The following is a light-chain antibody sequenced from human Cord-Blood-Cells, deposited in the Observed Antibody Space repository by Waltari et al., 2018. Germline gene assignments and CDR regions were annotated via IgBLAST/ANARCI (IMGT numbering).Light chain of an antibody. V-gene: IGKV1-39*01. CDR3: QQSYSTPFT. CDR2: AAS. J-gene: IGKJ3*01. CDR1: QSISSY. Sequence: DIQMTQSPSSLSASVGDRVTITCRASQSISSYLNWYQQKPAKAPKLMIYAASSLQSGVPSRFSGSRSGTDFTLTISSLQPEDFATYYCQQSYSTPFTFGPGTKVDIK.